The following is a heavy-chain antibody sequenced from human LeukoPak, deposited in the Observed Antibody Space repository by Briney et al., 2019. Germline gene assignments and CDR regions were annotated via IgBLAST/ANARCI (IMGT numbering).Heavy chain of an antibody. V-gene: IGHV5-10-1*01. D-gene: IGHD5-12*01. CDR1: GYSFTSYW. CDR2: IDPSDSYT. CDR3: ARRSADIVATISKPAYGMDV. Sequence: GESLKISCKGSGYSFTSYWISWVRKMPGKGLEWMGRIDPSDSYTNYSPSFQGHVTISADKSISNAYLQWSSLKASDTAMYYCARRSADIVATISKPAYGMDVWGQGTTVTVSS. J-gene: IGHJ6*02.